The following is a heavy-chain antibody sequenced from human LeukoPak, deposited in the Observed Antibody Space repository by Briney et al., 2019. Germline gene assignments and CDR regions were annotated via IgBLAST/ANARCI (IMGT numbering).Heavy chain of an antibody. D-gene: IGHD6-6*01. Sequence: GGSLRLSCAASGFTFNNYEMNWVRQAPGKGLEWVSYISSSGSTIYYADSVKGRFTISRDNANNSLYLQMNSLRAEDTAVYYCARDSAARGDYWGQGTLVTVSS. J-gene: IGHJ4*02. CDR2: ISSSGSTI. V-gene: IGHV3-48*03. CDR3: ARDSAARGDY. CDR1: GFTFNNYE.